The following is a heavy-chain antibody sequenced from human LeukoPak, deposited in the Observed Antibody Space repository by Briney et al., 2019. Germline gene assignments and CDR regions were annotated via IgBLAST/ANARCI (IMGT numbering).Heavy chain of an antibody. D-gene: IGHD3-16*01. CDR1: GGTFSSYA. J-gene: IGHJ4*02. CDR3: ARGRRGSKTFDY. Sequence: SVKVSCKASGGTFSSYAISWVRQAPGQGLEWMGGIIPIFGTANYAQKLQGRVTITADESTSTAYMELSSLRSEDTAVYYCARGRRGSKTFDYWGQGTLVTVSS. CDR2: IIPIFGTA. V-gene: IGHV1-69*13.